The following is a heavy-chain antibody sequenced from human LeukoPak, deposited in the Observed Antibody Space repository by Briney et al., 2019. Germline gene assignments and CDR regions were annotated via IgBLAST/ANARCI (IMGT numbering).Heavy chain of an antibody. D-gene: IGHD7-27*01. Sequence: GGSLRLSCAASGFTFSDYYMSWIRQAPGKGLEWVSYITSSGIYTYYADSVKGRFTISRDNAQTSLYLHMSSLRAEDTAVYYCVKDHDWGAFHIWGQGTMVTVSS. CDR1: GFTFSDYY. J-gene: IGHJ3*02. CDR3: VKDHDWGAFHI. CDR2: ITSSGIYT. V-gene: IGHV3-11*05.